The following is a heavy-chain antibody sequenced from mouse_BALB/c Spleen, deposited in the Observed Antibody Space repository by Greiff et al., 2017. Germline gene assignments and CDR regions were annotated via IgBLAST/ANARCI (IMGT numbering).Heavy chain of an antibody. CDR1: GYAFSSSW. V-gene: IGHV1-82*01. D-gene: IGHD2-4*01. J-gene: IGHJ3*01. Sequence: VQLQQSGPELVKPGASVKISCKASGYAFSSSWMNWVKQRPGQGLEWIGRIYPGDGDTNYNGKFKGKATLTADKSSSTAYMQLSSLTSVDSAVYFCARSGLDYAWFAYWGQGTLVTVSA. CDR2: IYPGDGDT. CDR3: ARSGLDYAWFAY.